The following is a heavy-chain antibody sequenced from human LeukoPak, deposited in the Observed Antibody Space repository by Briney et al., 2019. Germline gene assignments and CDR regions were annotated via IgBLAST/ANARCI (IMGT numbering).Heavy chain of an antibody. D-gene: IGHD3-22*01. CDR1: GFTYSTFA. CDR2: ISGSGGST. CDR3: AKDIPYYYDSNVYY. J-gene: IGHJ4*02. Sequence: GGSLRLSCAASGFTYSTFAMIWVRQPPGKGLEWVSAISGSGGSTYYADSVKGRFTISRDNSKNTLYLQMNSLSAGDTAVYYCAKDIPYYYDSNVYYWGQGTLVTVSS. V-gene: IGHV3-23*01.